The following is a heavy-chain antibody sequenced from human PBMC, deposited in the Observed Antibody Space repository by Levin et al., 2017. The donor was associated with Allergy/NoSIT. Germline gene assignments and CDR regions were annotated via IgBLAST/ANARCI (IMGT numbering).Heavy chain of an antibody. V-gene: IGHV4-31*03. CDR3: AREDGSTFDF. J-gene: IGHJ4*02. CDR1: GGSISGGGYH. CDR2: IYYSGST. Sequence: PSETLSLTCTVSGGSISGGGYHWTWIRQHPETGLEWIGYIYYSGSTFYNPSLKSRLMISVDTSKNQFSLNVSSVTAAATAVYYCAREDGSTFDFWGQGALVTVAS. D-gene: IGHD5-24*01.